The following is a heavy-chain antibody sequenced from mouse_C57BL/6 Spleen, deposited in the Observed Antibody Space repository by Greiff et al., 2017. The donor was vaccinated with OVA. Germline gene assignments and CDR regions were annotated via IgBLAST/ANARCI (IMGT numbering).Heavy chain of an antibody. CDR2: IWSGGST. CDR3: AKSGTDYYAMDY. J-gene: IGHJ4*01. D-gene: IGHD3-1*01. CDR1: GFSLTSYG. V-gene: IGHV2-4*01. Sequence: VKLMESGPGLVQPSQSLSITCTVSGFSLTSYGVHWVRQPPGKGLEWLGVIWSGGSTDYNAAFISRLSISKDNSKSQVFFKMNSLQADDTAIYYCAKSGTDYYAMDYWGQGTSVTVSS.